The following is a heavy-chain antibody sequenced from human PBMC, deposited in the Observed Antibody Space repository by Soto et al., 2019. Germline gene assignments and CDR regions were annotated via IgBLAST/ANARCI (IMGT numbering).Heavy chain of an antibody. CDR2: IIPIFGTA. J-gene: IGHJ6*02. CDR3: ASKGAHSSSPTGENYYYYGMDV. Sequence: SGKVSCKASGGTFSSYSISWVRQAPGQGLEWMGGIIPIFGTANYAQKFQGRVTITADKSTSTAYMELSSLRSEDTAVYYCASKGAHSSSPTGENYYYYGMDVWGQ. D-gene: IGHD6-6*01. CDR1: GGTFSSYS. V-gene: IGHV1-69*06.